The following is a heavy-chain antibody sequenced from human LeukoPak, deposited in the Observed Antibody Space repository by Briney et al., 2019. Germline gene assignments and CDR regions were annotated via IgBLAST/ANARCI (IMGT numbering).Heavy chain of an antibody. Sequence: GGSLRLSCAASGFTFDDYAMHWVRQAPGKGLEWVSGISWNSGSIGYADSVKGRFTISRDNAKNSLYLQMNSLRAEDTALYYCAKGRSGSWFFDAFDIWGQGTMVTVSS. J-gene: IGHJ3*02. CDR3: AKGRSGSWFFDAFDI. D-gene: IGHD6-13*01. CDR1: GFTFDDYA. V-gene: IGHV3-9*01. CDR2: ISWNSGSI.